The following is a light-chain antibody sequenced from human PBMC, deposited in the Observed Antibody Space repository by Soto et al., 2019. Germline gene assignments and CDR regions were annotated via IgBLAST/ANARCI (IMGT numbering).Light chain of an antibody. J-gene: IGKJ5*01. V-gene: IGKV3-11*01. CDR2: DTS. CDR3: QQRSNWPIT. Sequence: DIVLTHSPATLSVSPVEIATLSCRASQSVNKHLAWYQHRPGQAPRLLIYDTSYRAAGIPARFSGSGSGTDFTLTISSLEPEDFAVYYCQQRSNWPITFGQGTRLEIK. CDR1: QSVNKH.